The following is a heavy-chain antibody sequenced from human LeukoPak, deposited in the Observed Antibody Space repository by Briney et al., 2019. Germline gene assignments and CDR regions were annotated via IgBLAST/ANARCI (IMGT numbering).Heavy chain of an antibody. Sequence: KPSETLSLTCTVSGGSISSYYWSWIRQPPGKGLEWIGYIYYSGSTNYNPSLKSRVTISVDTSKNQFSLKLTSVTAADTAVYYCASMFVYGDLGYWGQGTLVTVSS. CDR3: ASMFVYGDLGY. CDR2: IYYSGST. V-gene: IGHV4-59*12. D-gene: IGHD3-10*02. J-gene: IGHJ4*02. CDR1: GGSISSYY.